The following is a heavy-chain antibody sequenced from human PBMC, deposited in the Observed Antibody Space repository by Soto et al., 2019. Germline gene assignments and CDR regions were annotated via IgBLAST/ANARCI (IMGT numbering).Heavy chain of an antibody. J-gene: IGHJ6*02. CDR1: GGSISSSSYY. CDR3: ARGLKDYYCAGRIGGMDV. CDR2: IYFSGST. Sequence: SQTLSLTCTLSGGSISSSSYYCGWIRQHPGKGLEWFGRIYFSGSTYYNPSLKSRVTISVQTSKNKFSLKLSSVTAADTAAYYCARGLKDYYCAGRIGGMDVWGQGTTATVSS. D-gene: IGHD3-10*01. V-gene: IGHV4-39*01.